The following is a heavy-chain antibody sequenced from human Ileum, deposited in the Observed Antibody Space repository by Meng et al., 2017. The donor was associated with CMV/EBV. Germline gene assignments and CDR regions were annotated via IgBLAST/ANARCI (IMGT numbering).Heavy chain of an antibody. J-gene: IGHJ4*02. D-gene: IGHD6-19*01. CDR2: ISSGGSIT. CDR1: RFTFSDHY. V-gene: IGHV3-11*01. Sequence: GGSLRLSCAASRFTFSDHYMSWIRQAPGKGLEWVSYISSGGSITYYADSVKGRFTISRDNARNSLYLEMNTLRAEDTAVYYCAGGLRLYSSGWFYFDYWGQGTRVTVSS. CDR3: AGGLRLYSSGWFYFDY.